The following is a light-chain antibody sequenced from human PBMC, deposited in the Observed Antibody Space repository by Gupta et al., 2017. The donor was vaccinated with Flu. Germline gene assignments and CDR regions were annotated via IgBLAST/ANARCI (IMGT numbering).Light chain of an antibody. CDR1: QGLSSY. V-gene: IGKV3-11*01. J-gene: IGKJ4*01. CDR2: DAS. CDR3: QQRSHWPPS. Sequence: PATLSFAPGEKVTLTCRASQGLSSYLAWYQQRPGQAPSLLIYDASNRATGIPARFSGSGSGTDFTLTINSLEPEDFALYYCQQRSHWPPSFGGGTNVEI.